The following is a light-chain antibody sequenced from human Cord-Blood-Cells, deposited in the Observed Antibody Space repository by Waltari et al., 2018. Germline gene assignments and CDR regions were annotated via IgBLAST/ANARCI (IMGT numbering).Light chain of an antibody. CDR3: QQYNNWPPWT. Sequence: EIVITQSPAPLSVSPGERATLSCRASQSVSSNLAWYQQKPGQAPRLLIYGASTRATGIPARFSGSGSGTEFTLTISSLQSEDFAVYYCQQYNNWPPWTFGQGTKVEIK. CDR2: GAS. CDR1: QSVSSN. J-gene: IGKJ1*01. V-gene: IGKV3-15*01.